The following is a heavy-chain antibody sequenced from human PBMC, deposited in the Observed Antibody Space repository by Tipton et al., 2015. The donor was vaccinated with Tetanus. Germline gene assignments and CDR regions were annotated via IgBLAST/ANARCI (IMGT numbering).Heavy chain of an antibody. CDR2: IYYTELT. J-gene: IGHJ4*02. CDR3: ARGLPREPFYLDC. V-gene: IGHV4-31*03. CDR1: GASINAGGYL. Sequence: TLSLTCTVSGASINAGGYLWTWVRQHPGKGLEWIGNIYYTELTSYTPSLNSRVSISVDTSKNQFSLWLTSVTAADTAVYFCARGLPREPFYLDCWGQGKQVTVSS. D-gene: IGHD1-26*01.